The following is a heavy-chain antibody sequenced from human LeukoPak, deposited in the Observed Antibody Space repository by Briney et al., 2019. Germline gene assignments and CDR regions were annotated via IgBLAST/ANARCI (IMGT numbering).Heavy chain of an antibody. D-gene: IGHD5-24*01. Sequence: SETLSLTGTVCSGSISSSSYYWGSIRQPPGWGLGWIASFYYSRSTYYNPSRKSRLTISVDTSKHPSSLKLSSVTAADPAVYYCARLGWLPTSSDYWGQGTLVTASS. J-gene: IGHJ4*02. CDR1: SGSISSSSYY. CDR2: FYYSRST. V-gene: IGHV4-39*01. CDR3: ARLGWLPTSSDY.